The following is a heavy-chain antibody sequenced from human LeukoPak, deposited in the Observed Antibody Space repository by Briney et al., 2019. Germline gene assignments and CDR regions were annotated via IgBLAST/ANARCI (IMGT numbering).Heavy chain of an antibody. CDR1: GFTFSTSW. CDR3: VKAGQGYMDV. J-gene: IGHJ6*03. Sequence: GGSLRLSCAASGFTFSTSWMHWVRQAPGKGLVWVSIMNGDGRDTRYADSVKGRFTISRNNAKNTLHLQMNSLRADDTAMYYCVKAGQGYMDVWGKGTTVIVSS. V-gene: IGHV3-74*01. D-gene: IGHD1-14*01. CDR2: MNGDGRDT.